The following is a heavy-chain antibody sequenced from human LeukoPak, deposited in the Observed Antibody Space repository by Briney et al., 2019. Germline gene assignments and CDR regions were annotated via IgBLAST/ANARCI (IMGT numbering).Heavy chain of an antibody. J-gene: IGHJ3*02. D-gene: IGHD3-22*01. Sequence: ASVKVSCKASGYTFTSSGISWVRQAPGQGLEWMGWISAYTGNTNYAQKLQGRVTMTTDTSTSTAYMELRSLRSDDTAVYYCARDGITMIVVVLDAFDIWGQGTMVTVSS. CDR3: ARDGITMIVVVLDAFDI. CDR2: ISAYTGNT. CDR1: GYTFTSSG. V-gene: IGHV1-18*01.